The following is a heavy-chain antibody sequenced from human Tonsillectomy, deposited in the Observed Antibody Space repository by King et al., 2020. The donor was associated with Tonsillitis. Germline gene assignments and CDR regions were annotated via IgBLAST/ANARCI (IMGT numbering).Heavy chain of an antibody. D-gene: IGHD2-2*01. CDR2: IIPIFGTA. Sequence: QLVQSGAEVKKPGSSVKVSCKASGGTFSSYTVSWMRQAPGQGLEWMGGIIPIFGTADYTQKFQGRVTITADESTSTTYMDLSSLRSDDTAVYYCARGGTYCSSPGCSKYFQHWGQGTLVTASS. V-gene: IGHV1-69*12. CDR3: ARGGTYCSSPGCSKYFQH. CDR1: GGTFSSYT. J-gene: IGHJ1*01.